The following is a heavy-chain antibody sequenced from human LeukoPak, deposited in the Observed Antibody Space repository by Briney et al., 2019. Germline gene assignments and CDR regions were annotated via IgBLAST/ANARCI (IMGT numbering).Heavy chain of an antibody. V-gene: IGHV4-61*02. J-gene: IGHJ4*02. D-gene: IGHD4-17*01. CDR3: AREKGRYGDYYFDY. Sequence: SETLSLTCTVSGGSISSGSYYWSWIRQPAGKGLEWIGRIYTSGSTNYNPSLKSRVPISVDTSKNQFALKLSSVTAADTAVYYCAREKGRYGDYYFDYWGQGTLVTVSS. CDR1: GGSISSGSYY. CDR2: IYTSGST.